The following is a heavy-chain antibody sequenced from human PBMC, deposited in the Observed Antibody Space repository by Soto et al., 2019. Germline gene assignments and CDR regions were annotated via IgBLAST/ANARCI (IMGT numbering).Heavy chain of an antibody. J-gene: IGHJ1*01. Sequence: QVQLVQSGAEVKKPGASVKVSCKASGYTFTSYAMHWVRQAPGQRLEWMGWINAGNGKTKYSQQFQGRVTITSDTSASTAYMELSSLRSEDTAVYYCAIAGFGGAVWYFQHWGQGTLVTVSS. CDR3: AIAGFGGAVWYFQH. CDR1: GYTFTSYA. V-gene: IGHV1-3*01. CDR2: INAGNGKT. D-gene: IGHD2-21*01.